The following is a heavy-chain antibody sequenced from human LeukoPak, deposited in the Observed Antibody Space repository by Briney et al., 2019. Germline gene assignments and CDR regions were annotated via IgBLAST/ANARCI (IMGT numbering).Heavy chain of an antibody. Sequence: SETLSLTCAVSGGSISSSNWWSWVRQPPGKGLEWIGEIYHSGSTNYNPSLKSRVTISVDKSKNQFSLKLSSVTAADTAVYYCARAVCDILTGYPYGAFDIWGQGTMVTVSS. J-gene: IGHJ3*02. V-gene: IGHV4-4*02. D-gene: IGHD3-9*01. CDR3: ARAVCDILTGYPYGAFDI. CDR1: GGSISSSNW. CDR2: IYHSGST.